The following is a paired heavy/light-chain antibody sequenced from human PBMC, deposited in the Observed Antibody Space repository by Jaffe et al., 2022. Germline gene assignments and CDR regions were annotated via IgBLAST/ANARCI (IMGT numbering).Light chain of an antibody. CDR1: SSDVGGYNY. J-gene: IGLJ3*02. V-gene: IGLV2-14*01. Sequence: QSALTQPASVSGSPGQSITISCTGTSSDVGGYNYVSWYQQHPGKAPKLMIYEVSNRPSGVSNRFSGSKSGNTASLTISGLQAEDEADYYCSSYTSSSTLEVFGGGTKLTVL. CDR3: SSYTSSSTLEV. CDR2: EVS.
Heavy chain of an antibody. V-gene: IGHV4-38-2*01. J-gene: IGHJ4*02. D-gene: IGHD2-2*01. CDR3: ARTKARYCSSTSCYALGEFDY. Sequence: QVQLQESGPGLVKPSETLSLTCAVSGYSISSGYYWGWIRQPPGKGLEWIGSIYHSGSTYYNPSLKSRVTISVDTSKNQFSLKLSSVTAADTAVYYCARTKARYCSSTSCYALGEFDYWGQGTLVTVSS. CDR2: IYHSGST. CDR1: GYSISSGYY.